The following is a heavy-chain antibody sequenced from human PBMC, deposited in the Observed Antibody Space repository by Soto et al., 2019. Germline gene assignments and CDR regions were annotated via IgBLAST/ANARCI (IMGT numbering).Heavy chain of an antibody. CDR2: IYHSGST. Sequence: TLSLTCAVSGGSISNGGYSWNWIRQPPGKGLEWIGYIYHSGSTYYKPPLKSRVTISVDRSKNQFSLKLSSVTAADTAVYYCARGNRDWGQGTMVTVSS. J-gene: IGHJ4*02. CDR3: ARGNRD. V-gene: IGHV4-30-2*01. CDR1: GGSISNGGYS.